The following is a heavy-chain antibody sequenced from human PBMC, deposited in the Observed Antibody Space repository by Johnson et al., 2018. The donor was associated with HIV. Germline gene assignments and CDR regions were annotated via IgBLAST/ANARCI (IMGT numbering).Heavy chain of an antibody. D-gene: IGHD6-19*01. Sequence: VQLVESGGGLVQPGRSLRLSCAASGFTFDDYAMHWVRQAPGKGLEWVSGISWNSGSIGYADSVKGRFTISRDNAKNSLYLQMNSLRAEDTALYYCAKDRAVAGYDAFDMWGQGTLVTVSS. CDR3: AKDRAVAGYDAFDM. CDR2: ISWNSGSI. J-gene: IGHJ3*02. CDR1: GFTFDDYA. V-gene: IGHV3-9*01.